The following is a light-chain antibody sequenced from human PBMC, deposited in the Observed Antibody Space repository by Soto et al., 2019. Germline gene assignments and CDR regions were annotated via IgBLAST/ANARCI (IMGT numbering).Light chain of an antibody. CDR1: SSNIGNNP. CDR2: SNN. Sequence: QSVLTQPPSVSGTPGQRVTISCSGSSSNIGNNPVNWYQQFPGTAPKLLMYSNNQRPSGVPDRFSGSKSGTSASLASSGLQSEDEADYYCAAWDDSLSGVVFGGGTKLTVL. J-gene: IGLJ3*02. CDR3: AAWDDSLSGVV. V-gene: IGLV1-44*01.